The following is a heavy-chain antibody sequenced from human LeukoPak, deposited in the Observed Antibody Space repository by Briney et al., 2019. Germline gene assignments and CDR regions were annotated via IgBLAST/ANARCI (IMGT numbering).Heavy chain of an antibody. Sequence: GGSLRLSCAASGFTFSSYSMNWVRQAPGKGLECVSSISSSSSYIYYADSVKGRFTISRDNAKNSLYLQMNSLRAEDTAVYYCARGSPDYYDSSGYADYWGQGTLVTVSS. V-gene: IGHV3-21*01. D-gene: IGHD3-22*01. CDR3: ARGSPDYYDSSGYADY. J-gene: IGHJ4*02. CDR2: ISSSSSYI. CDR1: GFTFSSYS.